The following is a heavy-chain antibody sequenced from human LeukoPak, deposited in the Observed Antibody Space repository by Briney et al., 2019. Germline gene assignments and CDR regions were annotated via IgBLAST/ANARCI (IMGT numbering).Heavy chain of an antibody. D-gene: IGHD1-26*01. V-gene: IGHV3-7*05. Sequence: PGGSLRLSCVASGFTFSSYWMSWVRQAPGKGLEWVANIKQDGSEKYYVDSVKGRFTISRDNAKNSLYLHMNSLRAEDTAVYYCARESIVGATMRYWGQGTLVTVSS. CDR2: IKQDGSEK. CDR3: ARESIVGATMRY. J-gene: IGHJ4*02. CDR1: GFTFSSYW.